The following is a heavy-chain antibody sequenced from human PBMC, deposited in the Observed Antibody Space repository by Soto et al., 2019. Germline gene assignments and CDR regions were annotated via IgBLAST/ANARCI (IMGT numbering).Heavy chain of an antibody. J-gene: IGHJ6*02. D-gene: IGHD3-16*01. Sequence: QVQLVQSGDEVKKPGASVKVSCKASGYIFVNYGIAWVRQAPRQGLEWMGWISPYTGNTHSASKVQGRVTMTTDTSTSTAYMDLGRLTSDDTAVYYCVMVDNYVTPTPQDVWGQGTTVTVSS. CDR2: ISPYTGNT. V-gene: IGHV1-18*01. CDR1: GYIFVNYG. CDR3: VMVDNYVTPTPQDV.